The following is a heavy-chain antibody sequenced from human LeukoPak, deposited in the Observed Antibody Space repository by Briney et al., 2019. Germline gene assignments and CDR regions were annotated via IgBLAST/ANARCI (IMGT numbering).Heavy chain of an antibody. J-gene: IGHJ4*02. Sequence: PSETLSLTCAVYGGSFSVYYWCWIRPPPGKGLELMGEINHSGSTNYNPSLKRRANISVDTSKNQFSLKLSSVTAADTAVYYCARGRGSGWYLHWGQGTLVTVSS. CDR3: ARGRGSGWYLH. CDR2: INHSGST. V-gene: IGHV4-34*01. D-gene: IGHD6-19*01. CDR1: GGSFSVYY.